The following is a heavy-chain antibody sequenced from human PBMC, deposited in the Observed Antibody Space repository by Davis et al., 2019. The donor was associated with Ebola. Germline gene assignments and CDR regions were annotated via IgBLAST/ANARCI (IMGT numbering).Heavy chain of an antibody. J-gene: IGHJ6*03. CDR2: IYYSGIT. V-gene: IGHV4-59*01. Sequence: MPSETLSLTCTVSGSSMTTYYWSWIRQPPGKGLEWIGYIYYSGITKYNPSLKGRVTISVDTSKNQFSLNLDSMTAADSAVYYCARDGEVRLRGYMDVWGKGTTVTVSS. CDR3: ARDGEVRLRGYMDV. D-gene: IGHD3-10*01. CDR1: GSSMTTYY.